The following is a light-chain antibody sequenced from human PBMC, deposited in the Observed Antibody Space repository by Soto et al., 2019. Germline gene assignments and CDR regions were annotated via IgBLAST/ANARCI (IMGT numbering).Light chain of an antibody. CDR2: YDS. Sequence: SYELTQPPSLSVAPGKTARITCGGNNIGSKSVHWYQQKPGQAPVLVIYYDSDRPSGIPERFSGSNSGNTATLTISRVEAGDEADYYCQVWESSSDHVVFGGGTKLTVL. CDR1: NIGSKS. J-gene: IGLJ2*01. CDR3: QVWESSSDHVV. V-gene: IGLV3-21*01.